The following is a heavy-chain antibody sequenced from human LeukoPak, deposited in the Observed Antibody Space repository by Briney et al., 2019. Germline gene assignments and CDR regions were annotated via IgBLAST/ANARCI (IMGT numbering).Heavy chain of an antibody. CDR1: GFTFCKYW. D-gene: IGHD6-19*01. V-gene: IGHV3-74*01. Sequence: PGGSLRLSCAASGFTFCKYWMLWVRQAPGKGLESVSRINTDGTVTTYADSVKGRFTVSRDNADNTMFLQMNSVRDEDTAVYYCATKQSLVPSPDSWGQGTPVTVSS. CDR3: ATKQSLVPSPDS. J-gene: IGHJ4*02. CDR2: INTDGTVT.